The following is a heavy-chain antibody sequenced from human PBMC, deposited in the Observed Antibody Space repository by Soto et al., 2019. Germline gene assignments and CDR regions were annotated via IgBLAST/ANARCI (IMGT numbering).Heavy chain of an antibody. Sequence: GESLKISCKGSGYSFTSYWISWVRQMPGKGLEWMGRIDPSDSYTNYSPSFQGHVTISADKSISTAYLQWSSLKASDTAMYYCARLGFDFDFLSGYYNVHHYYGIDGWGQATTVTVSS. CDR1: GYSFTSYW. V-gene: IGHV5-10-1*01. CDR2: IDPSDSYT. D-gene: IGHD3-3*01. J-gene: IGHJ6*02. CDR3: ARLGFDFDFLSGYYNVHHYYGIDG.